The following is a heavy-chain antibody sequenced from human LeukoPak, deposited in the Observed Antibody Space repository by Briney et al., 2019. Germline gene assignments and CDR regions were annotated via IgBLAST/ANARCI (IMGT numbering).Heavy chain of an antibody. CDR3: ARTWNPEAFDI. CDR2: IIPILGIA. CDR1: GGTFSSYA. V-gene: IGHV1-69*04. Sequence: SVKVSCKASGGTFSSYAISWVRQAPGQGLEWMGRIIPILGIANYAQKFQGRVTITADKSTSTAYMELSSLRSEDTAVYYCARTWNPEAFDIWGQGTMVTVSS. J-gene: IGHJ3*02. D-gene: IGHD1-1*01.